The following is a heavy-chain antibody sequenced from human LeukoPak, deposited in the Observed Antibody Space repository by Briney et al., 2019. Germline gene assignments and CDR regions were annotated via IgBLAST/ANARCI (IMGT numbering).Heavy chain of an antibody. J-gene: IGHJ4*02. CDR1: GYTFTSYY. Sequence: ASVKVSCKASGYTFTSYYMHWVRQAPGQGLEWMGIINPSGGSTSYAQKFQGRVTMTRDTSTSTVYMELSSLRSEDTAVYYCARAEETYYDFWSGSNYFDYWGQGTLVTVSS. CDR3: ARAEETYYDFWSGSNYFDY. V-gene: IGHV1-46*01. CDR2: INPSGGST. D-gene: IGHD3-3*01.